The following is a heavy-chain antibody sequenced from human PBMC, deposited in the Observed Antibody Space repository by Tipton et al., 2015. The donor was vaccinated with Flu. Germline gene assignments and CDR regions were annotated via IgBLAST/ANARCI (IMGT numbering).Heavy chain of an antibody. CDR1: GYTFTSYG. CDR2: ISAYNGNT. Sequence: QSGPEVKKPGASVKVSCKASGYTFTSYGISWVRQAPGQGLEWMGWISAYNGNTNYAQKLQGRVTMTTDTSTSTAYMELSSLRSEDTAAYYCARDGYCGGDCYSEYFDLWGRGTLVTVSS. J-gene: IGHJ2*01. V-gene: IGHV1-18*04. CDR3: ARDGYCGGDCYSEYFDL. D-gene: IGHD2-21*01.